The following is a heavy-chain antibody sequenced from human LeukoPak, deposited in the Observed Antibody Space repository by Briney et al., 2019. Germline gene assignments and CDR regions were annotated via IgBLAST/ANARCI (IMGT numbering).Heavy chain of an antibody. V-gene: IGHV4-39*07. J-gene: IGHJ4*02. CDR3: AREMRSPRGGFDY. CDR1: SGSISSTSYY. D-gene: IGHD3-10*01. Sequence: SSETLSLTCTVSSGSISSTSYYWGWIRQPPGMGLEWIGSMYYSGSTYYNPSLKSRVTISVDTSKSQFSLKLSSVTAADTAVYYCAREMRSPRGGFDYWDRGTLVSVSS. CDR2: MYYSGST.